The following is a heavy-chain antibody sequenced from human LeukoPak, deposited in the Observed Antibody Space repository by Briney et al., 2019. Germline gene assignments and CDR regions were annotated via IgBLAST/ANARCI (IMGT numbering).Heavy chain of an antibody. Sequence: PSETLSLTCAVYGGSFSGYYWSWIRQPPGKGLEWIGEINHSGSTNYNPSLKSRVTISVDTSKNQFSLKLSSVTAADTAVYYCARRLYYYDSSGYSDDAFDIWGHGTMVTVSS. D-gene: IGHD3-22*01. CDR1: GGSFSGYY. CDR3: ARRLYYYDSSGYSDDAFDI. V-gene: IGHV4-34*01. CDR2: INHSGST. J-gene: IGHJ3*02.